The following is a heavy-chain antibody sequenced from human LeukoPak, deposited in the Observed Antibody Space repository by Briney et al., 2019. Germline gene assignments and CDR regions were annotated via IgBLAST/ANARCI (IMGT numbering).Heavy chain of an antibody. CDR2: ISGGGST. V-gene: IGHV3-23*01. CDR1: GFTFSSYA. CDR3: AKSLLDDSGFDYNWFDP. J-gene: IGHJ5*02. D-gene: IGHD5-12*01. Sequence: GGSLRLSCAASGFTFSSYAMNWVRQAPGGGLEWVSVISGGGSTYYADSVKGRFTISRDNSKNTLYVQMNSLRVEDTAVYYCAKSLLDDSGFDYNWFDPRGQGTLVTVSS.